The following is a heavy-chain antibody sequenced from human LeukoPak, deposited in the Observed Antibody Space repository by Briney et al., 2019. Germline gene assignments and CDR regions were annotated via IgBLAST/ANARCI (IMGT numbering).Heavy chain of an antibody. CDR3: ISEVGKGSH. Sequence: GGSLRLSCAASGFTFSSYWMHWVRQAPGKGLVWVSNIKSDGSNINYADSVKGRFTISRDNAKNTLYLQMNSLRAEDAAVYYCISEVGKGSHWGQGTLVTVSS. J-gene: IGHJ4*02. D-gene: IGHD1-26*01. CDR1: GFTFSSYW. V-gene: IGHV3-74*01. CDR2: IKSDGSNI.